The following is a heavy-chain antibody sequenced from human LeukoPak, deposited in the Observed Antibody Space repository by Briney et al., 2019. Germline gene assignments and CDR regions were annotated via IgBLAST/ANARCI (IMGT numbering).Heavy chain of an antibody. CDR2: ISASNGNT. V-gene: IGHV1-18*04. CDR1: GYTFTGYY. CDR3: ARDHSNWNYAPDF. J-gene: IGHJ4*02. Sequence: ASVKVSCKASGYTFTGYYLHWVRQAPGQGLQWLGWISASNGNTNYAQKFRDRVTMSTDTSTGTAYLDVRSLTSDDTAVYYCARDHSNWNYAPDFWGQGTLVIVSS. D-gene: IGHD1-7*01.